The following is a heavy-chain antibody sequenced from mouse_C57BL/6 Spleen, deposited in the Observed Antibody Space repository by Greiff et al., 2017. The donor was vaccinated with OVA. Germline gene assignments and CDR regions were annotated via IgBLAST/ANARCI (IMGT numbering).Heavy chain of an antibody. J-gene: IGHJ3*01. D-gene: IGHD1-1*01. CDR3: ARGEGTTERGFAY. V-gene: IGHV1-85*01. CDR1: GFNIKDDY. CDR2: IYPRDGST. Sequence: VQLQQSGAELVRPGASVKLSCTASGFNIKDDYMHWVKQRPGQGLEWIGWIYPRDGSTKYNEKFKGKATLTVDTSSSTAYMELHSLTSEDSAVYFCARGEGTTERGFAYWGQGTLVTVSA.